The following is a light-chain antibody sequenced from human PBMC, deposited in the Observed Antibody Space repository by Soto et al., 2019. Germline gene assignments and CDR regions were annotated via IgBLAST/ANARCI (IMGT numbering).Light chain of an antibody. Sequence: EIVLTQSAGSLSLSPGERATLSYRASQSVTSSFLAWFQQKPGQAPRLLIYGASSRATGIPDRFIGSGSGTDFTLTISRLGPEDFAVYYCQQYSNSPITFGQGTRLEIK. CDR3: QQYSNSPIT. CDR2: GAS. J-gene: IGKJ5*01. CDR1: QSVTSSF. V-gene: IGKV3-20*01.